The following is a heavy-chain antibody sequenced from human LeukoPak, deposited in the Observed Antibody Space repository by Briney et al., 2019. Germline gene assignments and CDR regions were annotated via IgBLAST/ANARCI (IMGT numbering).Heavy chain of an antibody. V-gene: IGHV1-69*04. D-gene: IGHD3-3*01. CDR3: ASAYYDFWSGYYLAY. CDR2: IIPILGIA. CDR1: GGTFSSYA. Sequence: SVKVSCKASGGTFSSYAISWVRQAPGQGLEWMGRIIPILGIANYAQKFQGRITITADKSTSTAYMELSSLRSEDTAVYYCASAYYDFWSGYYLAYWGQGTLVTVSS. J-gene: IGHJ4*02.